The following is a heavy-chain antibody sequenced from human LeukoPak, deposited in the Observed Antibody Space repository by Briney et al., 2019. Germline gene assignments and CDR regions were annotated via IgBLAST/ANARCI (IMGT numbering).Heavy chain of an antibody. CDR2: ISAYNGNT. CDR3: ASVRYSGSLDY. Sequence: ASVNVSCKASGYTFTSYGISWVRQAPGQGLEWMGWISAYNGNTNYAQKLQGRVTMTTDTSTSTAYMELRSLRSDDTAVYYCASVRYSGSLDYWGQGTLVTVSS. CDR1: GYTFTSYG. J-gene: IGHJ4*02. D-gene: IGHD1-26*01. V-gene: IGHV1-18*01.